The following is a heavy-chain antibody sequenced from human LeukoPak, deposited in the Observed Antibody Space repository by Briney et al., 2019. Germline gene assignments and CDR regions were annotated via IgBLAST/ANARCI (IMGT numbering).Heavy chain of an antibody. CDR3: ARDLQPLIPDDVGAFDI. CDR2: INTNTGNP. V-gene: IGHV7-4-1*02. CDR1: GYTFTSYA. D-gene: IGHD1-14*01. Sequence: ASVKVSCKASGYTFTSYAMNWVRQAPGQGLEWMGWINTNTGNPTYAQGFTGRFVFSLDTSVSTAYLQISSLKAEDTAVYYCARDLQPLIPDDVGAFDIWGQGTMVTVSS. J-gene: IGHJ3*02.